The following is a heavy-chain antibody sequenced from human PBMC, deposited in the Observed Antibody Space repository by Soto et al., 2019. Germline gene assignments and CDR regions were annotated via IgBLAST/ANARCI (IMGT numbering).Heavy chain of an antibody. D-gene: IGHD3-3*01. V-gene: IGHV1-3*05. CDR3: ARKGVMGRGYLLDY. CDR2: INAANGNT. CDR1: GYTFTNYG. J-gene: IGHJ4*02. Sequence: QVQLVQSGAEEKRPGASVKVSCKASGYTFTNYGMHWVRQVPGQRLEWMGWINAANGNTYYLQKFQGRVTITRDTSASTAYMELSSLRSEGTAVYYCARKGVMGRGYLLDYWGQGALVTVSA.